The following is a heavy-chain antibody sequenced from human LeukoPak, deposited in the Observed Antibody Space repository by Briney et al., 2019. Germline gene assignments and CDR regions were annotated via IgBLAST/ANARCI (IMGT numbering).Heavy chain of an antibody. J-gene: IGHJ4*02. V-gene: IGHV3-23*01. Sequence: GGSLRLSCAASGFTFSSYAMSWVRQAPGKGLEWVSAISGSGGSTYYADSVKGRFTISRDNSKNTLYLQMNSLRAEGTAVYYCAKSTYYYDSSGYFPTNFDYWGQGTLVTVSS. CDR3: AKSTYYYDSSGYFPTNFDY. CDR2: ISGSGGST. CDR1: GFTFSSYA. D-gene: IGHD3-22*01.